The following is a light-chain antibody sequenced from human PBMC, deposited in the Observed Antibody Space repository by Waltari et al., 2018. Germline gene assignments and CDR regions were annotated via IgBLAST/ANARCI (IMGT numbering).Light chain of an antibody. CDR1: HSVSDF. V-gene: IGKV1-5*03. J-gene: IGKJ1*01. Sequence: DIQMTQSPSTLSASVGDRVTITCRDSHSVSDFLAWHQQKPGKAPKVLIYRASNLASVVPSRFSGSGSGTEFTLTISSLQPDDFATYYCHQYDNRWTFGQGTTVEI. CDR3: HQYDNRWT. CDR2: RAS.